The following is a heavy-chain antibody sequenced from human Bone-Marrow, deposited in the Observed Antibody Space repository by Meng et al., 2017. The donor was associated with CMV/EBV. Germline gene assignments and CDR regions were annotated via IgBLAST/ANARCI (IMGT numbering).Heavy chain of an antibody. D-gene: IGHD1-26*01. J-gene: IGHJ6*02. V-gene: IGHV3-30-3*01. CDR1: GFTFSSYA. Sequence: GESLKISCAASGFTFSSYAMHWVRQAPGKGLEWVAVISYDGSTKYHADSVKGRFTISRDNSKNTVYLQMSSLRAEDTAVYYCGRALVGGTGGTDVWGQGTTVTVSS. CDR3: GRALVGGTGGTDV. CDR2: ISYDGSTK.